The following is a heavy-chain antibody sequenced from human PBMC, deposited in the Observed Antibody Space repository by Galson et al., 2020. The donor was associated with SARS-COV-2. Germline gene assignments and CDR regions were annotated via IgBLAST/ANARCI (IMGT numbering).Heavy chain of an antibody. V-gene: IGHV3-23*01. CDR1: GFTFSRYA. CDR2: ISGGGGST. CDR3: AKDRGNDDGDQLDF. D-gene: IGHD4-17*01. J-gene: IGHJ4*02. Sequence: GESLKISCAASGFTFSRYAMAWVRQAPGKGLEWVSGISGGGGSTYYADSVKGRFTISRDISQNTVYLQMSSLRAEDTAVYYCAKDRGNDDGDQLDFWGQGTQVTVSS.